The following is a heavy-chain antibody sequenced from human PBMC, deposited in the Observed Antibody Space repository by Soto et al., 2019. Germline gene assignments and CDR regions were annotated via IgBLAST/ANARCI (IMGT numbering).Heavy chain of an antibody. J-gene: IGHJ4*02. CDR1: GYTFTSYG. V-gene: IGHV1-18*01. CDR3: ARDHPAAMGDS. CDR2: INAGNGNT. D-gene: IGHD5-18*01. Sequence: ASVKVSCKASGYTFTSYGISWVRQAPGQGLEWMGWINAGNGNTKYSQKFQGRVTITADESTSTAYMELSSLRSEDTAVYYCARDHPAAMGDSWGQGTLVTVSS.